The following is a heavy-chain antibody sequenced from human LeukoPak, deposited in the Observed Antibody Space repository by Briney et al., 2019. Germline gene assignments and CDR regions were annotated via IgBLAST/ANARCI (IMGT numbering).Heavy chain of an antibody. D-gene: IGHD2-2*01. CDR2: ISGSGGTT. CDR3: AKVPIVVVPAAMRDIDY. Sequence: GGSLRLSCAASGFTFSSYAMSWVRQAPGKGLEWVSAISGSGGTTYYADSVKGRFTISRDNSKNTLYLQMNSLRAEDTAVYYCAKVPIVVVPAAMRDIDYWGRGTLVTVSS. CDR1: GFTFSSYA. J-gene: IGHJ4*02. V-gene: IGHV3-23*01.